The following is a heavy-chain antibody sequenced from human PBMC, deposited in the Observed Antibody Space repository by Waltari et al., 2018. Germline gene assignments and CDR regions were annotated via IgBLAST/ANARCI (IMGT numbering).Heavy chain of an antibody. CDR2: ISYDGSNT. CDR3: VETPGIATSAFAS. V-gene: IGHV3-30-3*01. J-gene: IGHJ5*01. Sequence: QVQLVESGGGVVQPGRSLRLPCAASGFTFKNYAMHWVRQAQGKGLEWVAVISYDGSNTYYADSVKGRFTISRDNSRDTLYLQMSSLRVEDTAVYYCVETPGIATSAFASWGQGTLVTVSS. D-gene: IGHD6-13*01. CDR1: GFTFKNYA.